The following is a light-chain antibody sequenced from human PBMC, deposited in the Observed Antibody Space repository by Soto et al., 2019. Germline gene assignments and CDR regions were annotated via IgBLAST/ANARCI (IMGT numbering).Light chain of an antibody. CDR2: GAS. J-gene: IGKJ1*01. CDR1: QRVSSN. V-gene: IGKV3-15*01. Sequence: EIVMTQSPATLSVSPGERATLSCRASQRVSSNLAWYQQKPGQAPRLLIYGASTRATGTPARFSGSGSGTDFTLTISSLQRDDFGTYYCQQYSRLWSFGQGTKVDI. CDR3: QQYSRLWS.